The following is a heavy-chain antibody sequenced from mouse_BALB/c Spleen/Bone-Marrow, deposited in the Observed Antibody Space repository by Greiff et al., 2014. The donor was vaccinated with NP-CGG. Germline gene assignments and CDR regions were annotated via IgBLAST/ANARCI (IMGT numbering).Heavy chain of an antibody. CDR1: GYTFTDYS. CDR2: INPNNGGT. V-gene: IGHV1-18*01. CDR3: ARFNYRYGFDY. Sequence: EVQVVESGPELVRPGASVKIPCKASGYTFTDYSMDWVKQSHGKSLEWIGDINPNNGGTIYNQKFKGKATLTVDKSSSTAYMELRSLTSEDTAVYYCARFNYRYGFDYWGQGTTLTVSS. D-gene: IGHD2-14*01. J-gene: IGHJ2*01.